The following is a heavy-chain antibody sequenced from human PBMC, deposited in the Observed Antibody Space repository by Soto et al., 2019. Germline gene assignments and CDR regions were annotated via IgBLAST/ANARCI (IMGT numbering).Heavy chain of an antibody. CDR1: GYTFTSYG. Sequence: GASVKVSCKASGYTFTSYGISWVRQAPGQGLEWMGWISAYNGNTNYAQKLQGRVTMTTDTSTSTAYMELRSLRSDDTAVYYCARDEIIAVAGLSYYGMDVWGQGTTVTV. D-gene: IGHD6-19*01. V-gene: IGHV1-18*01. CDR3: ARDEIIAVAGLSYYGMDV. J-gene: IGHJ6*02. CDR2: ISAYNGNT.